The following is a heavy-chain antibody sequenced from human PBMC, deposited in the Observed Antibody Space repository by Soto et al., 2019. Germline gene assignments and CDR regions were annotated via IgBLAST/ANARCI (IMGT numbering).Heavy chain of an antibody. CDR1: GGSISSGGYY. CDR3: ARAYYDSSGYYGGYFDY. V-gene: IGHV4-31*03. J-gene: IGHJ4*02. CDR2: IYYSGST. D-gene: IGHD3-22*01. Sequence: QVQLQESGPGLVKPSQTLSLTCTVSGGSISSGGYYWSWIRQHPGKGLEWIGYIYYSGSTYYNPSLKSRVTISVDTSKNQFSLKLSSVTAADTAVYYCARAYYDSSGYYGGYFDYWGQGTLVTVSS.